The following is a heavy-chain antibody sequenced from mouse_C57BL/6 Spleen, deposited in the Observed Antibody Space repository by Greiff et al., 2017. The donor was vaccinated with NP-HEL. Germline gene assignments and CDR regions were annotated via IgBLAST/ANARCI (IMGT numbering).Heavy chain of an antibody. CDR3: ARDRDSSGYYFDY. V-gene: IGHV5-4*01. D-gene: IGHD3-2*02. J-gene: IGHJ2*01. CDR1: GFTFSSYA. Sequence: EVMLVESGGGLVKPGGSLKLSCAASGFTFSSYAMSWVRQTPEKRLEWVATISDGGSYTYYPDNVKGRFTISRDNAKNNLYLQMSHLKSEDTAMYYCARDRDSSGYYFDYWGQGTTLTVSS. CDR2: ISDGGSYT.